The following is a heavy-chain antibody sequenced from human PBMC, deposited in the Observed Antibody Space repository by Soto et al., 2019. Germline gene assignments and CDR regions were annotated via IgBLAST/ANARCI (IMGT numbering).Heavy chain of an antibody. D-gene: IGHD3-22*01. Sequence: QVQLQESGPGLVKPSETLSLTCTVSGGSISSYYWSWIRQPAGKGLEWIGRIYTSGSTNYNPSLKSRVTMSVDTSKNQFSLKLSSVTAADTAVYSCARALARYYYDSRDGAFDIWGQGTMVTVSS. V-gene: IGHV4-4*07. CDR1: GGSISSYY. CDR2: IYTSGST. J-gene: IGHJ3*02. CDR3: ARALARYYYDSRDGAFDI.